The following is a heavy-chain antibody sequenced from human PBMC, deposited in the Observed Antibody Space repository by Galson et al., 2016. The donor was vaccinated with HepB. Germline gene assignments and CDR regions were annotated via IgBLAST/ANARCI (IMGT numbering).Heavy chain of an antibody. CDR2: ISGSGGTT. CDR3: AKVFDYLNGWIDQ. CDR1: GFMFKNYA. V-gene: IGHV3-23*01. J-gene: IGHJ4*02. D-gene: IGHD3-3*01. Sequence: SLRLSCAASGFMFKNYALSWVRQAPGKGLEWVSVISGSGGTTFYAESVKGRFTISRDNSQNTVDLQMNSLRADDTAGYYCAKVFDYLNGWIDQWGQGTLVTVSS.